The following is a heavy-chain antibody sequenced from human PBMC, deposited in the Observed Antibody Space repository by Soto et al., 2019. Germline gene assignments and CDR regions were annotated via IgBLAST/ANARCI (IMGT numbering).Heavy chain of an antibody. Sequence: SETLSLTCTVHRGSISSSSYYWGWIRQPPGKGLEWIGSIFYSGSTYYNPSLKSRVTISVDTSKNQFSLKLSFVTAADTAVYYCARRPSTVVTVYFDLWGRGTLVT. V-gene: IGHV4-39*01. CDR2: IFYSGST. D-gene: IGHD4-17*01. CDR3: ARRPSTVVTVYFDL. CDR1: RGSISSSSYY. J-gene: IGHJ2*01.